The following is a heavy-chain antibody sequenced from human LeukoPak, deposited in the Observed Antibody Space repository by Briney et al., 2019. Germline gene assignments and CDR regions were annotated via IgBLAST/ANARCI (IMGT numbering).Heavy chain of an antibody. CDR1: GFTFSSYE. CDR2: ISSSGSTI. Sequence: GGSLRLSCAASGFTFSSYEMNWVRQAPGKGLEWVSYISSSGSTIYYADSVKGRFTISRDNAKNSLYLQMNSLRAEDTAVYYCARQRYCSGGSCYSGVWWFDPWGQGTLVTVSS. V-gene: IGHV3-48*03. CDR3: ARQRYCSGGSCYSGVWWFDP. D-gene: IGHD2-15*01. J-gene: IGHJ5*02.